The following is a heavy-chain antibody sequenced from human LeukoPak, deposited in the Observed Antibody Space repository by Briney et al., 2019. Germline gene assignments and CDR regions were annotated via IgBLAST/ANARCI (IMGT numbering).Heavy chain of an antibody. D-gene: IGHD5-12*01. CDR2: IYTSGST. J-gene: IGHJ5*02. CDR1: GGSISSYY. V-gene: IGHV4-4*07. CDR3: VKELSRSGGYGWFDP. Sequence: SETLSLTCTVSGGSISSYYWSWIRQPAGKGLEWIGRIYTSGSTNYNPSLKSRVTMSVDTSKNQFSLKLSSVTAADTAVYYCVKELSRSGGYGWFDPWGQGTLVTVSS.